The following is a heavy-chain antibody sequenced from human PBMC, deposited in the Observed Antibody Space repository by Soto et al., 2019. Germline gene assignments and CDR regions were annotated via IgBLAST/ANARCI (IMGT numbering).Heavy chain of an antibody. CDR1: GYSFPNYW. D-gene: IGHD2-2*01. J-gene: IGHJ4*02. Sequence: GESLKISCEGSGYSFPNYWIGWVRQMPGKGLEWMGFIYPGDSDTRYNPSFQGQVTISVDKSLRTAYLQWSGLKASDTAMYYCVREYTSSLTFDYWGQGTLVTVSS. CDR3: VREYTSSLTFDY. V-gene: IGHV5-51*01. CDR2: IYPGDSDT.